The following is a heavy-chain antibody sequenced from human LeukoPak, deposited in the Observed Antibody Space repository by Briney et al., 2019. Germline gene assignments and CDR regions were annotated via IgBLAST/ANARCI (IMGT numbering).Heavy chain of an antibody. CDR2: INHSGST. V-gene: IGHV4-34*01. Sequence: PSETLSLTCAVYGGSFSGYYWSWIRQPPGKGLEWIGEINHSGSTNYNPSLKSRVTISVGTSKNQFSLKLSSVTAADTAVYYCARGKVYDFWSGYYPYFDYWGQGTLVTVSS. D-gene: IGHD3-3*01. CDR3: ARGKVYDFWSGYYPYFDY. CDR1: GGSFSGYY. J-gene: IGHJ4*02.